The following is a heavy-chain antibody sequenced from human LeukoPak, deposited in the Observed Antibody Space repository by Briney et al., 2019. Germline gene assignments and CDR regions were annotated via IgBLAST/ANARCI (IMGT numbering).Heavy chain of an antibody. CDR1: GGSISSYY. D-gene: IGHD4-17*01. Sequence: PSETLSLTCTVSGGSISSYYWSWIRQPPGKGLEWIGYIYYSGSTNYNPSLKSRVTISVDTSKNQFSLKLSSVTAADTAVYYCARGGDDYGDRAVRFGYWGQGTLVTVSS. CDR3: ARGGDDYGDRAVRFGY. J-gene: IGHJ4*02. CDR2: IYYSGST. V-gene: IGHV4-59*01.